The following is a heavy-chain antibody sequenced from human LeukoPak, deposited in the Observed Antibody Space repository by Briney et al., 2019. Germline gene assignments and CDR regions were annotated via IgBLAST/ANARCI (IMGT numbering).Heavy chain of an antibody. J-gene: IGHJ3*01. CDR1: GFTFSSYW. Sequence: QSGGSLRLSCAASGFTFSSYWKDWVRQVPGKGPEWVANIKQDGIEKYFVGSVRGRFAISRDNAKNLLYLQMTSLRVEDTAVYYCAREGMVRGVPDAFDLWGQGTMVTVSS. D-gene: IGHD3-10*01. CDR2: IKQDGIEK. CDR3: AREGMVRGVPDAFDL. V-gene: IGHV3-7*01.